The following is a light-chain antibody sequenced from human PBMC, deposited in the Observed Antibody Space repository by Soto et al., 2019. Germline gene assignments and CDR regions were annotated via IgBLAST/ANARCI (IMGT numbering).Light chain of an antibody. V-gene: IGKV1-39*01. CDR2: AAS. CDR1: QSISSY. J-gene: IGKJ3*01. Sequence: DIQMTQSPSSLSASVGDRVTITCRASQSISSYLNWYQQKPGKAPKLLIYAASSLQSGVPSRFSGSGSGTDFTLTISSLQPEDIATYYCQQSYSTPAFGPRTKVDIK. CDR3: QQSYSTPA.